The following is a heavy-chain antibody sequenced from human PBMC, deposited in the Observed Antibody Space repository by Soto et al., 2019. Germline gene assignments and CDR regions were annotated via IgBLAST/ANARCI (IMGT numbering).Heavy chain of an antibody. CDR1: GGSVSSGGYY. D-gene: IGHD6-25*01. CDR3: AREVPAGGDYFDY. J-gene: IGHJ4*02. V-gene: IGHV4-61*08. Sequence: SETLSLTCTVSGGSVSSGGYYWNWIRQPPGKGLEWIGYIFYSGTTIYNPSLKSRVTISVDRSKNQFSLKLSSVTAADTAVYYCAREVPAGGDYFDYWGQGTLVTVSS. CDR2: IFYSGTT.